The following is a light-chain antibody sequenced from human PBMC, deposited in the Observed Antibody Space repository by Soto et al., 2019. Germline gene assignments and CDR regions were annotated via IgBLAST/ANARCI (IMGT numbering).Light chain of an antibody. CDR3: QQSGSSRWT. CDR1: QSVSSIY. Sequence: ENVLTQSPGSLSMNTGERATLSCRASQSVSSIYLAWYQQKPGQAPRLLIYGASSRATGIPDRFSGSGSGTDFTLTISSLVPQESAVDYCQQSGSSRWTFGQGTKV. J-gene: IGKJ1*01. CDR2: GAS. V-gene: IGKV3-20*01.